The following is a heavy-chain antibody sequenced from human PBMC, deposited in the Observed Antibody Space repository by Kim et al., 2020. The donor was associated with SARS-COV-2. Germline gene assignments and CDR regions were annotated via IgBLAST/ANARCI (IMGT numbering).Heavy chain of an antibody. J-gene: IGHJ4*02. CDR3: ARGNSLYCGGDCYLLDY. V-gene: IGHV4-30-2*01. Sequence: SETLSLTCAVSGGSISSGGYSWSWIRQPPGKGLEWIGYIYHSGSTYYNPSLKSRVTISVDRSKNQFSLKLSSVTAADTAVYYCARGNSLYCGGDCYLLDYWGQGTLVTVSS. D-gene: IGHD2-21*01. CDR1: GGSISSGGYS. CDR2: IYHSGST.